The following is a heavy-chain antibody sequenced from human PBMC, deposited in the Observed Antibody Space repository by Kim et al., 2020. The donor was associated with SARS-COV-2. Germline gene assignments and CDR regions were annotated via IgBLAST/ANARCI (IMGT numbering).Heavy chain of an antibody. CDR2: IYYSGST. D-gene: IGHD3-22*01. CDR3: ARSYDSSGYYLKSYYFDY. Sequence: SETLSLTCTVSGGSISSSSYYWGWIRQPPGKGLEWIGSIYYSGSTYYNPSLKSRVTISVDTSKNQFSLKLSSVTAADTAVYYCARSYDSSGYYLKSYYFDYWGPRTLVTVSS. V-gene: IGHV4-39*01. CDR1: GGSISSSSYY. J-gene: IGHJ4*02.